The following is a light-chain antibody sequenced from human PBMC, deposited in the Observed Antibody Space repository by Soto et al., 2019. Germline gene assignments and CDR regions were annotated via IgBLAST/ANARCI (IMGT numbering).Light chain of an antibody. CDR1: QSLNARY. CDR2: GAS. CDR3: QQYGSSPT. V-gene: IGKV3-20*01. Sequence: EIVLTQSPGTLSLSPGERATLSCRASQSLNARYLAWYQVKPGQAPRLLFYGASSRATGIPDRFIGSGSGTDFTLTISRLEPADSAVYYCQQYGSSPTFGGGTKVDIK. J-gene: IGKJ4*01.